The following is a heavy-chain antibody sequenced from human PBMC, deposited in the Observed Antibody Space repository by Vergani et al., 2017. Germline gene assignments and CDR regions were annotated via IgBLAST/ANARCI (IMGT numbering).Heavy chain of an antibody. D-gene: IGHD3-22*01. CDR1: RYTFTSYA. J-gene: IGHJ6*02. V-gene: IGHV1-3*01. Sequence: QVQLVQSGAEVKKPGASVKVSCKASRYTFTSYAMHWVRQAPGQRLEWMGWINAGNGNTKYSQKFQGRVTITRDTSESTAYMELSSLRSEDTAVYYCARDWAYYYDSSGYYYYYYYGMDVWGQGTTVTVSS. CDR3: ARDWAYYYDSSGYYYYYYYGMDV. CDR2: INAGNGNT.